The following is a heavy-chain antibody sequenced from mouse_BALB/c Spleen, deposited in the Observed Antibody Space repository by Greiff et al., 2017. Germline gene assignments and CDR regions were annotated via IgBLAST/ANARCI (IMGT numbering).Heavy chain of an antibody. Sequence: QVQLKQSGPGLVQPSQSLSITCTVSGFSLTSYGVHWVRQSPGKGLEWLGVIWSCGSTDYNAAFISRLSISKDNSKSQVFFKMNSLQANDTAIYYCARKYRYDGGLGLDDWGQGTSVTVSS. D-gene: IGHD2-14*01. CDR1: GFSLTSYG. CDR2: IWSCGST. CDR3: ARKYRYDGGLGLDD. J-gene: IGHJ4*01. V-gene: IGHV2-2*02.